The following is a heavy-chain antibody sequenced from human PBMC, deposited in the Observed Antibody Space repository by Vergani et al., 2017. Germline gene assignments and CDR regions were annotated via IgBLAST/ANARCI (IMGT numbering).Heavy chain of an antibody. CDR3: VTGRGIY. V-gene: IGHV1-8*01. D-gene: IGHD6-13*01. CDR2: MNPNSGNT. CDR1: GYTFTSSD. J-gene: IGHJ4*02. Sequence: QVQLAQSGAEVKKPGASVTVSCKAAGYTFTSSDTNWVRKATGQGLEWMGWMNPNSGNTGYAQKFQGRVTMTRKTSISTAYMELSSLRSDDTAVYYCVTGRGIYWGQGTLVTVSS.